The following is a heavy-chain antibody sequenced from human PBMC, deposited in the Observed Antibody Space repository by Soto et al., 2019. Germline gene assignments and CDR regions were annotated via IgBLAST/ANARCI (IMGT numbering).Heavy chain of an antibody. J-gene: IGHJ3*02. D-gene: IGHD3-10*01. CDR3: ARARGHYYGSGSYYNAVRNKMAFDI. Sequence: SETLSLTCAVYGGSFSGYYWSWIRQPPGKGLEWIGEINHSGSTNYNPSLKSRVTISVDTSKNQFSLKLSSVTAADTAVYYCARARGHYYGSGSYYNAVRNKMAFDIWGQGTMVTVSS. CDR1: GGSFSGYY. CDR2: INHSGST. V-gene: IGHV4-34*01.